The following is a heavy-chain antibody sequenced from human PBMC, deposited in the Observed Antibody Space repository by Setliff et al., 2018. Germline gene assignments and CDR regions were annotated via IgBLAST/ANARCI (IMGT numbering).Heavy chain of an antibody. CDR2: ISADNGHT. Sequence: ASLKVSCKTSGYTFSSYGISWVRQAPGQGLQWMGWISADNGHTKNVQEFQGRVTMTTDTTTSTAYMELRSLRSDDTAVYYCARERAYDGINYYGMDVWGQGTTVTVSS. CDR1: GYTFSSYG. CDR3: ARERAYDGINYYGMDV. V-gene: IGHV1-18*01. J-gene: IGHJ6*01. D-gene: IGHD3-22*01.